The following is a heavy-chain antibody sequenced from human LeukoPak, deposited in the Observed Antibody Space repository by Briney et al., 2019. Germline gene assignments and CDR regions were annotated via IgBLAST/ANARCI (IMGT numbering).Heavy chain of an antibody. CDR1: GFTFGDYA. J-gene: IGHJ4*02. Sequence: GRSLRLSCTASGFTFGDYAMTWVRQAPGKGLEWVGFIRSKVYGGTPEYAASVKGRFTISRDDSKGIAYLQMNSLKTEDTAVYYCTRDQTPYYWGQGTLVTVSS. CDR2: IRSKVYGGTP. CDR3: TRDQTPYY. V-gene: IGHV3-49*04.